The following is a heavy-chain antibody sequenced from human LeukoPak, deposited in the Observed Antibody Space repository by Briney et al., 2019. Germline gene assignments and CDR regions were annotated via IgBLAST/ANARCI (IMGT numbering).Heavy chain of an antibody. V-gene: IGHV3-23*01. D-gene: IGHD3-3*02. CDR2: ISGSGGST. J-gene: IGHJ4*02. Sequence: GGSLRLSCAASGFTFSSYAMSWVRQAPGKGLEWVSAISGSGGSTYYADSVKGRFTISRDNSKNTLYLQMNSLRAEDTAVYYYAKDGARHASMPYYFDYWGQGTLVTVSS. CDR1: GFTFSSYA. CDR3: AKDGARHASMPYYFDY.